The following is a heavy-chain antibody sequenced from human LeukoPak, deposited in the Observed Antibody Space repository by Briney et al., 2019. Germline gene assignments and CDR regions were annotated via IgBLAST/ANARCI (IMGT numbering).Heavy chain of an antibody. V-gene: IGHV1-46*01. CDR3: ARDRHYDFWSGPYYYDY. Sequence: ASVKVSCKASGYTFTSYYMYWVRQAPGQGLEWMGIINPSGGSTSYAQKFQGRVTMTRDTSTSTVYMKLSSLRSEDTAVYYCARDRHYDFWSGPYYYDYWGQGTLVTVSS. J-gene: IGHJ4*02. CDR2: INPSGGST. D-gene: IGHD3-3*01. CDR1: GYTFTSYY.